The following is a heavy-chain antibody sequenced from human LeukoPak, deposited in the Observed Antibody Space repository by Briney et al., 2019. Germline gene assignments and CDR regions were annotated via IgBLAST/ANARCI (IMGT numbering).Heavy chain of an antibody. CDR1: GFTSSDYY. D-gene: IGHD3-22*01. CDR2: ISSSGSTI. J-gene: IGHJ4*02. CDR3: ARDYYYDSSGYYGY. Sequence: KPGGSLRLSCAASGFTSSDYYMSWIRQAPGKGLEWVSYISSSGSTIYYADSVKGRFTISRDNAKNSLYLQMNSLRAEDTAVYYCARDYYYDSSGYYGYWGQGTLVTVSS. V-gene: IGHV3-11*04.